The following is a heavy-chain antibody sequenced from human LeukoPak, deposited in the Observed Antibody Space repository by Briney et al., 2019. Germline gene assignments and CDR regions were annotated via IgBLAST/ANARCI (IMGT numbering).Heavy chain of an antibody. J-gene: IGHJ6*03. Sequence: GGSLRLSCAASGLTFNNYAMNWVRQAPGKGLEWVSSINASGGSTYYADSVKGRFTISRDNSKNTLYLQMNSLRAEDTAVYYCARGPRYYYYYMDVWGKGTTVTISS. CDR2: INASGGST. CDR1: GLTFNNYA. V-gene: IGHV3-23*01. CDR3: ARGPRYYYYYMDV.